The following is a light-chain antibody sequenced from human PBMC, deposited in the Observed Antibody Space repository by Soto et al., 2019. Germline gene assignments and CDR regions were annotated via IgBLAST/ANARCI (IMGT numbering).Light chain of an antibody. V-gene: IGKV1-5*03. CDR3: QEYKTGPGYN. CDR1: QRFGRW. CDR2: KTS. Sequence: DIQMTQSPSTLSASVGDRVTITCRARQRFGRWLACYQQKPGKAPELLIYKTSTLERGVPSRFSGSGSGTEFTLTISSLQPDDFATYYCQEYKTGPGYNFGQGTRLEIK. J-gene: IGKJ2*01.